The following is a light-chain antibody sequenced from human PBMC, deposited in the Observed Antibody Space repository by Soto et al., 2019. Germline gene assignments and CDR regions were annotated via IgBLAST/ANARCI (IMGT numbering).Light chain of an antibody. Sequence: EVVMTQSPATLSLSPGERATLSCGASQTVSSNYFAWYQQKPGLAPILLIYDASTRATGIPDRFSGSGSETSFTITSSTLATEDSAVYYCQHYGDSPLSTFGGGTKVEIK. CDR3: QHYGDSPLST. CDR1: QTVSSNY. J-gene: IGKJ4*01. V-gene: IGKV3D-20*01. CDR2: DAS.